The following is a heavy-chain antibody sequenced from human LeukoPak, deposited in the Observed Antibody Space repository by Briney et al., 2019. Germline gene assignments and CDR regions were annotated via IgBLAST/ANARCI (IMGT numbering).Heavy chain of an antibody. J-gene: IGHJ4*02. V-gene: IGHV4-39*01. Sequence: SETLSLTCTVSGGSIRSSYYYWGWIRQPPGKGLEWIGSIYDSGSTYYNPSLKSRVTISVDTSKNQFSLKLNSVTAADTAVYYCATSQCGSDCYLAGDYWGQGTLVTVSS. D-gene: IGHD2-21*02. CDR3: ATSQCGSDCYLAGDY. CDR2: IYDSGST. CDR1: GGSIRSSYYY.